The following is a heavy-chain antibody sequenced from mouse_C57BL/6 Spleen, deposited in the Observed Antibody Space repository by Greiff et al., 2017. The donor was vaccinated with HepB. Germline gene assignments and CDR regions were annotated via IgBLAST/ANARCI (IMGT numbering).Heavy chain of an antibody. J-gene: IGHJ3*01. CDR1: GYSITSGYY. CDR2: ISYDGSN. CDR3: ARGPYDYERFAY. V-gene: IGHV3-6*01. Sequence: EVQLQESGPGLVKPSQSLSLTCSVTGYSITSGYYWNWIRQFPGNKLEWMGYISYDGSNNYNPSLKNRISITRDTSKNQFFLKLNSVTTEDTATYYCARGPYDYERFAYWGQGTLVTVSA. D-gene: IGHD2-4*01.